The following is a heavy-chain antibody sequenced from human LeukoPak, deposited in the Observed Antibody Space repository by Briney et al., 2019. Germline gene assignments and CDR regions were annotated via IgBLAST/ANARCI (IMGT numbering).Heavy chain of an antibody. CDR3: AKDGSWGDYYFYFYIDV. CDR1: GFTFGNSA. J-gene: IGHJ6*03. D-gene: IGHD3-16*01. Sequence: GWSLTLSCEVSGFTFGNSAMSWVRQAPGKGLEWISGISASDTYTADSLKGRFTISRDNSKNTLYLQMNSLRAEDTALYYCAKDGSWGDYYFYFYIDVWGKGTTVTVSS. CDR2: ISASDT. V-gene: IGHV3-23*01.